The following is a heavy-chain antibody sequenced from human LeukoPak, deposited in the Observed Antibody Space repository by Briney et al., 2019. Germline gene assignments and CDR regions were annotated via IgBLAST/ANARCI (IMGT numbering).Heavy chain of an antibody. J-gene: IGHJ3*01. CDR2: IKQDGSEK. CDR1: GFTFSSYW. D-gene: IGHD6-13*01. CDR3: AKASSSWSSGAFDV. Sequence: GGSLRLSCAASGFTFSSYWMSWVRQAPGKGLEWVANIKQDGSEKYYVDSVKGRFTISRDNAKNSLYLQMNSLRAEDTAIYYCAKASSSWSSGAFDVWGQGTIVVVSS. V-gene: IGHV3-7*03.